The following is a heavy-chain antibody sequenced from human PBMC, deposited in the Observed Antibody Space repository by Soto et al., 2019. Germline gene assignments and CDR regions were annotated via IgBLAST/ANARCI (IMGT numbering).Heavy chain of an antibody. V-gene: IGHV3-21*01. CDR1: GFTFSSYS. CDR2: ISSSSSYI. D-gene: IGHD6-13*01. Sequence: PGGCLRLSCAASGFTFSSYSMNWVRQAPGKGLEWVSSISSSSSYIYYADSVKGRFTISRDNANSSLYLQMNSLRAEDTAVYYCARVGQQVGHAPPDYWGHGIMVTDSS. J-gene: IGHJ4*01. CDR3: ARVGQQVGHAPPDY.